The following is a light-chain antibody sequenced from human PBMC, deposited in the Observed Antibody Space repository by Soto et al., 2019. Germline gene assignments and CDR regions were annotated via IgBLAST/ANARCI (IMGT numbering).Light chain of an antibody. V-gene: IGLV2-14*01. CDR1: SSNVGGYHF. Sequence: QSALTQPASVSGSPGQSITISCTGSSSNVGGYHFVSWYQQYPGKAPKLVISEVSNRPSGVSNRFSGSKSGNTASLTISGLQAEDEADYYCSSYTSSSTWVFGGGTKLTVL. CDR3: SSYTSSSTWV. J-gene: IGLJ3*02. CDR2: EVS.